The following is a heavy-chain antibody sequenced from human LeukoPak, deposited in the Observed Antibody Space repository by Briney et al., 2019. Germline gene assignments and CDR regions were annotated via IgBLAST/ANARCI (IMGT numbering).Heavy chain of an antibody. Sequence: SETVSLTCTVSGDFLSTYHWNWIRKPPGKGLEWIGYMQSTGNSKYNPSLKSRVNIFVDTSKNQVALILRSVTPEDTAVYYCARDKQHSYRRYFDHWGQGALVTVSS. CDR1: GDFLSTYH. J-gene: IGHJ4*02. CDR3: ARDKQHSYRRYFDH. D-gene: IGHD3-16*02. CDR2: MQSTGNS. V-gene: IGHV4-4*08.